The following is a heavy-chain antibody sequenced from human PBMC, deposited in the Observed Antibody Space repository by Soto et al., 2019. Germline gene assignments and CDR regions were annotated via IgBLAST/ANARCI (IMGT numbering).Heavy chain of an antibody. Sequence: GGSLSLSCAASGFTFSSYSMTWVRQAPGKGLEWVSGISGSGGSIYYTDSVKGRFTISRDNSKNTLYLQMTSLRAEDTAVYYCAKDLGWLQSHGMDVWGQGTTVTVSS. CDR1: GFTFSSYS. J-gene: IGHJ6*02. V-gene: IGHV3-23*01. CDR2: ISGSGGSI. CDR3: AKDLGWLQSHGMDV. D-gene: IGHD5-12*01.